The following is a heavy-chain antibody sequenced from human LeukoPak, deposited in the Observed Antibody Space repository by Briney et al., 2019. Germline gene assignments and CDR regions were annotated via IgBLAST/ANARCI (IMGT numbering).Heavy chain of an antibody. CDR3: ARGNYYDSSGYYTDNYYYYGMDV. CDR2: MNPNSGNT. D-gene: IGHD3-22*01. CDR1: GYTFTSYD. J-gene: IGHJ6*02. V-gene: IGHV1-8*02. Sequence: GASVKISCKASGYTFTSYDINWVRQATGQGLEWMGWMNPNSGNTGYAHKFQGRVTMTRNTSISTAYMELSSLRSEDTAVYYCARGNYYDSSGYYTDNYYYYGMDVWGQGTTVTVSS.